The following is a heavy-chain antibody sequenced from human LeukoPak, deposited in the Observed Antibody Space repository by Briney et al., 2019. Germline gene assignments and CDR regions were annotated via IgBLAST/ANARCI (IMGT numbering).Heavy chain of an antibody. Sequence: ASVKVSCKASGYTFTSYGISWVRQAPGQGLEWMGWISAYNGNTNYAQKLQGRVTMTTDTSTSTAYMGLRSLRSDDTAVYYCARDLIGYSGYDWGYFDYWGQGTLVTVSS. CDR3: ARDLIGYSGYDWGYFDY. D-gene: IGHD5-12*01. J-gene: IGHJ4*02. CDR2: ISAYNGNT. CDR1: GYTFTSYG. V-gene: IGHV1-18*01.